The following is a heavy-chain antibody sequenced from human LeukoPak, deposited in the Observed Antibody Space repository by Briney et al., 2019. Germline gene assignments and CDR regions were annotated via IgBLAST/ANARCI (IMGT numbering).Heavy chain of an antibody. V-gene: IGHV1-8*02. CDR1: GYTFTSYY. J-gene: IGHJ5*02. CDR2: MNPNSGNT. Sequence: ASVKVSCKASGYTFTSYYMHWVRQATGQGLEWMGWMNPNSGNTGYAQKFQGRVTMTRNTSISTAYMELSSLRSEDTAVYYCAREIVGYSSSWARGDWFDPWGQGTLVTVSS. CDR3: AREIVGYSSSWARGDWFDP. D-gene: IGHD6-13*01.